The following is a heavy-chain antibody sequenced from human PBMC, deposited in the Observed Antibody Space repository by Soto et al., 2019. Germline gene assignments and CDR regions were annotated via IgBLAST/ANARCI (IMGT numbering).Heavy chain of an antibody. CDR1: GGTFSSYA. J-gene: IGHJ4*02. V-gene: IGHV1-3*01. CDR3: ATPIVAFY. CDR2: INAGNGNT. Sequence: ASVKVSCKASGGTFSSYAISWVRQAPGQGLEWMGGINAGNGNTKYSQKFQGRVIITRDTSAGTAYMELRSLRSEDTAVYYCATPIVAFYWGQGTLVTVSS. D-gene: IGHD5-12*01.